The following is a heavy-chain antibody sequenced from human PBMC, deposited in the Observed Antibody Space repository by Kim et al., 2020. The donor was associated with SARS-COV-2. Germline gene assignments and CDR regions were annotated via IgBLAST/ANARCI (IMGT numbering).Heavy chain of an antibody. V-gene: IGHV3-64*01. CDR3: ARGSRQLVLDYMDI. D-gene: IGHD6-6*01. Sequence: GGSLRLSCAASGFSFSSYYIHWVRQAPGRGLEYVSTISANGGVTHYANSVKGRFTISRDNSKNTVYLQMGSLRAEDMALYYCARGSRQLVLDYMDIWG. CDR2: ISANGGVT. J-gene: IGHJ6*03. CDR1: GFSFSSYY.